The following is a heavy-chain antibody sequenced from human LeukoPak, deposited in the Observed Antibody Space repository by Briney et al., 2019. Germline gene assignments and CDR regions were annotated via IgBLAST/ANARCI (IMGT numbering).Heavy chain of an antibody. CDR2: IETDGDEK. CDR3: ARDIPSGFYTPDY. D-gene: IGHD5-12*01. J-gene: IGHJ4*02. Sequence: PGGSLRLSCVASGFTSSDYWMSWVRQAPGMGLEWVANIETDGDEKNYVDSVKGRFTISRDNARNSLYLQMNSLRVEDTAVYYCARDIPSGFYTPDYWGRGTLVTVSS. CDR1: GFTSSDYW. V-gene: IGHV3-7*01.